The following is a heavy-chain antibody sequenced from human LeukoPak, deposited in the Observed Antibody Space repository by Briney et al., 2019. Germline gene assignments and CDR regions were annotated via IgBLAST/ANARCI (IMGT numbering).Heavy chain of an antibody. CDR3: AREPSQAYYFDY. D-gene: IGHD2-2*01. Sequence: PSETLSPTCTVSGGSISSYYWSWIRQPPGKGLEWIGYIYYSGSTNYNPSLKSRVTISVDTSKNQFSLKLSSVTAADTAVYYCAREPSQAYYFDYWGQGTLVTVSS. CDR2: IYYSGST. CDR1: GGSISSYY. V-gene: IGHV4-59*01. J-gene: IGHJ4*02.